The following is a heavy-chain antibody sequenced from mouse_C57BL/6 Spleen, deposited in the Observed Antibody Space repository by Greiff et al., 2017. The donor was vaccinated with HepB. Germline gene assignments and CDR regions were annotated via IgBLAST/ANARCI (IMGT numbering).Heavy chain of an antibody. CDR3: ARRGAYDYYAMDY. CDR2: IYPGSGST. CDR1: GYTFTSYW. J-gene: IGHJ4*01. V-gene: IGHV1-55*01. D-gene: IGHD6-5*01. Sequence: QVQLQQPGAELVKPGASVKMSCKASGYTFTSYWITWVKQRPGQGLEWIGDIYPGSGSTNYNEKFKSKATLTVDTSSSTAYLQLSSLTSEDSAVYYCARRGAYDYYAMDYWGQGTSVTVSS.